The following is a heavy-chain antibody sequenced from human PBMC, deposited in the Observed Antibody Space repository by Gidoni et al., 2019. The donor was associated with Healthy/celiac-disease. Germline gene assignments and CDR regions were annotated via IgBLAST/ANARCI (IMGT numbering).Heavy chain of an antibody. CDR3: ARDTVDYDFWSGYSPPEY. Sequence: EVQLVESGGGLVQHGGSLRLSCAAAGFPFGSCSRNWVRQAPGKGLEWVSYISSSSSTIYYADSVKGRFTISGDNAKNSLYLQMNSLRDEDTAVYYCARDTVDYDFWSGYSPPEYWGQGTLVTVSS. V-gene: IGHV3-48*02. CDR1: GFPFGSCS. J-gene: IGHJ4*02. D-gene: IGHD3-3*01. CDR2: ISSSSSTI.